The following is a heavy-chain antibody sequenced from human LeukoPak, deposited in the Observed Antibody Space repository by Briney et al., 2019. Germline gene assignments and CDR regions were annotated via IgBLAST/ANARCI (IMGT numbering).Heavy chain of an antibody. J-gene: IGHJ2*01. CDR1: GGSFSGYY. V-gene: IGHV4-34*01. CDR2: INHSGST. Sequence: PSETLSLTCAVYGGSFSGYYWSWIRQPPGKGLEWFGEINHSGSTNYNPSLKSRVTISVDTSKNQFSLKLSSVTAADTAVYYCARGRTGFWSGPRYFDLWGRGTLVTVSS. D-gene: IGHD3-3*01. CDR3: ARGRTGFWSGPRYFDL.